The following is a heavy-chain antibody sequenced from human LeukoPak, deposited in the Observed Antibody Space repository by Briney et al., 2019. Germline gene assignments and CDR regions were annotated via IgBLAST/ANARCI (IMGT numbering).Heavy chain of an antibody. V-gene: IGHV4-31*03. J-gene: IGHJ5*02. Sequence: SETLSLTCTVSGGSISSGGYYWSWLRQHPGKGLEWIGYIYYSGSTYYNPSLKSRVTISVDTSKNQFSLKLSSVTAADTAVYYCARDRAHYYDSSGPPTWGQGTLVTVSS. D-gene: IGHD3-22*01. CDR3: ARDRAHYYDSSGPPT. CDR1: GGSISSGGYY. CDR2: IYYSGST.